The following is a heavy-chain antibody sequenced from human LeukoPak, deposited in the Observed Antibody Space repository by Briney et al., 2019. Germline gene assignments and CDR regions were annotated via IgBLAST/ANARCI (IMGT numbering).Heavy chain of an antibody. Sequence: SVKVSCKSSGGTFSSYAISWVRQAPGQGLEWMGGIIPIFGTANYAQKFQGRVTITADESTSTAYMELSSLRSEDTAVYYCARARLRYYDSTEPFDYWGQGILVTVSS. CDR2: IIPIFGTA. CDR1: GGTFSSYA. V-gene: IGHV1-69*13. D-gene: IGHD3-22*01. J-gene: IGHJ4*02. CDR3: ARARLRYYDSTEPFDY.